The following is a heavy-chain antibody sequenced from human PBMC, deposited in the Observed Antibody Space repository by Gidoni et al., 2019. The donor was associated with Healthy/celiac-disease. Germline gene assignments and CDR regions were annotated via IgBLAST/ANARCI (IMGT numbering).Heavy chain of an antibody. Sequence: EVQLLESGGGLVQPGGSLRLSCAACGFVFSSYAMSWVRQAPGKGLEWVSAISGSGGSTYYADSVKGRFTISRDNSKNTLYLQMNSLRAEDTAVYYCAKDRDFWSGYEGYWGQGTLVTVSS. CDR2: ISGSGGST. CDR3: AKDRDFWSGYEGY. V-gene: IGHV3-23*01. J-gene: IGHJ4*02. CDR1: GFVFSSYA. D-gene: IGHD3-3*01.